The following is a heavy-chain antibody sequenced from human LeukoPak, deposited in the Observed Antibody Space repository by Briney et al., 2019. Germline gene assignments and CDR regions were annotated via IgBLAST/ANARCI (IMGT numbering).Heavy chain of an antibody. D-gene: IGHD3-10*01. J-gene: IGHJ4*02. V-gene: IGHV6-1*01. CDR2: AFYRSQWYN. CDR1: GDSVSSNSGA. Sequence: SQTLSLTCAIFGDSVSSNSGAWNWIRQSPSRGLEWLGRAFYRSQWYNDYAVSVKGRIAINPDTSKNQFSLQLNSVTPEDTAVYYCAREEAGTYGFQYWGQGALVTVSS. CDR3: AREEAGTYGFQY.